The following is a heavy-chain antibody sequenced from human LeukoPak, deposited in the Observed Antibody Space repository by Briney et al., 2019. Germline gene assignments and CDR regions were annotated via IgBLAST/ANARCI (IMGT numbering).Heavy chain of an antibody. V-gene: IGHV6-1*01. Sequence: QTLSLTPALSVDSPSSNIAATDSIRHSPSRGLEWLGRTYYRSKWYTDYAVSVKRPITMNTPTSNNHFSLQPNSVTPEDTAIYYCARDQYDVMSGVFDYWGRGTLVSDSS. CDR3: ARDQYDVMSGVFDY. J-gene: IGHJ4*02. CDR2: TYYRSKWYT. D-gene: IGHD2-8*02. CDR1: VDSPSSNIAA.